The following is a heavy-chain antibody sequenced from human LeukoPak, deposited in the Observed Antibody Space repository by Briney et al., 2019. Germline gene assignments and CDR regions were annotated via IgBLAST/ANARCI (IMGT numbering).Heavy chain of an antibody. CDR2: TAGSGISK. J-gene: IGHJ4*02. CDR3: ARLPTFYYNSSGYHYDY. D-gene: IGHD3-22*01. Sequence: GGSLRLSCVASGFTFNNYAMSWVRQAPGRGLEWASSTAGSGISKDYADSVKGRFTISKDKSKNTLYLQMDNLRAEDTGVYFCARLPTFYYNSSGYHYDYWGQGTLVTVSS. CDR1: GFTFNNYA. V-gene: IGHV3-23*01.